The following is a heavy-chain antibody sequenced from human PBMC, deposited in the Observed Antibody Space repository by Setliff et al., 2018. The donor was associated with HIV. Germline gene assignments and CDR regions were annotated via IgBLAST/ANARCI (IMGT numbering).Heavy chain of an antibody. CDR3: ARTGTRWSFDY. J-gene: IGHJ4*02. Sequence: GGSLRLSCEASGFTFSNYWMSWVRRTPRKGLEWVANIKEDGSEKYYVDSVKGRFTISRDNAENSLYLQMNSLTAEDTAVYYCARTGTRWSFDYWGQGILVTVSS. D-gene: IGHD1-7*01. V-gene: IGHV3-7*03. CDR1: GFTFSNYW. CDR2: IKEDGSEK.